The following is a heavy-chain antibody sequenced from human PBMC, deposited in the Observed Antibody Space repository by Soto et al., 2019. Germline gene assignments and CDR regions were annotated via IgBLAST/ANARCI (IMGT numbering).Heavy chain of an antibody. CDR1: GFTFSDYY. J-gene: IGHJ6*02. CDR2: ISSSSSYT. V-gene: IGHV3-11*06. CDR3: ARGRNWNQKTYYGMDV. Sequence: QVQLVQSGGDLVRPGGSLRLSCAASGFTFSDYYMSWIRQAPGKGLEWVSHISSSSSYTNYADSVKGRFTISRDNAKNSLYLQMNSLGVEDTAVYYCARGRNWNQKTYYGMDVWGQGTTVTVSS. D-gene: IGHD1-1*01.